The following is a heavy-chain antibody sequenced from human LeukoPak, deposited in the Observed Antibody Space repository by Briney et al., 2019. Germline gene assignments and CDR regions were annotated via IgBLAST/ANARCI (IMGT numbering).Heavy chain of an antibody. CDR1: GGSISSSIYY. Sequence: SETLSLTRTVSGGSISSSIYYWRSIRHPPGKGLEWIGSIYYSGTTYYNPSIKSRVTISVDTSKSQFSLKLSSVTAAHKAIYYCARPTVGATRGLDYWGQGILVTVSS. CDR2: IYYSGTT. D-gene: IGHD1-26*01. V-gene: IGHV4-39*01. J-gene: IGHJ4*02. CDR3: ARPTVGATRGLDY.